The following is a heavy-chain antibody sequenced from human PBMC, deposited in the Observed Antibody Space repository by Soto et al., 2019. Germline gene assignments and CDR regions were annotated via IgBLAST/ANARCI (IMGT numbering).Heavy chain of an antibody. CDR2: ISWNSGSI. Sequence: GGSLRLSCAASGFTFDDYAMHWVRQAPGKGLEWVSGISWNSGSIGYADSVKGRFTISRDNAKNSLYLQMNSLRAEDTALYYCAKDRTQDIVVVPAAISWFDPWGQGTLVTVSS. D-gene: IGHD2-2*01. CDR3: AKDRTQDIVVVPAAISWFDP. CDR1: GFTFDDYA. V-gene: IGHV3-9*01. J-gene: IGHJ5*02.